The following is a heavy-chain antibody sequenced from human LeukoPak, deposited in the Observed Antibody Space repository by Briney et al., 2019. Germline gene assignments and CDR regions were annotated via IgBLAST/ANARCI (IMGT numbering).Heavy chain of an antibody. CDR1: GFTFSSYE. CDR3: ARDAVGGGIDY. CDR2: ISSPGSTI. V-gene: IGHV3-48*03. Sequence: PGGSLRLSCAASGFTFSSYEMNWVRQAPGKGLEWISYISSPGSTIYYADSVKGRFTISRDNSKNSLYLQMNSLRAEDTAVYYCARDAVGGGIDYWGQGTLVTVSS. J-gene: IGHJ4*02. D-gene: IGHD1-26*01.